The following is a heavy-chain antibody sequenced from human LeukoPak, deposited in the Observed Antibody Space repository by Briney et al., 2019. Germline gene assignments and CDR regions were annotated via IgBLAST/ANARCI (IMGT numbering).Heavy chain of an antibody. J-gene: IGHJ5*02. CDR1: GYTFSVYS. V-gene: IGHV1-2*02. CDR2: INPNSGGA. CDR3: ARDRVGTNPNWFDP. Sequence: ASVKVSCKASGYTFSVYSLHWVRQAPGQGLESMGWINPNSGGANYAQKFQGRVTLTRDTSISTAYMELSNLRSDDTAVYYCARDRVGTNPNWFDPWGQGTQVIVSS. D-gene: IGHD1/OR15-1a*01.